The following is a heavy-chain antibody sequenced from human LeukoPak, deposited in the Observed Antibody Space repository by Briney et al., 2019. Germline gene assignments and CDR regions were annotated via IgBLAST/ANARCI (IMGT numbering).Heavy chain of an antibody. CDR2: ISSSGSTI. J-gene: IGHJ4*02. CDR1: GFTFSDYY. V-gene: IGHV3-11*04. CDR3: ARDPGYSSGWYDIDY. D-gene: IGHD6-19*01. Sequence: AGGSLRLSCAASGFTFSDYYMSWIRQAPGKGLEWVSYISSSGSTIYYADSVKGRFTISRDNAKNSLYLQMNSLRAEDTAVYYCARDPGYSSGWYDIDYWGQGTLVTVSS.